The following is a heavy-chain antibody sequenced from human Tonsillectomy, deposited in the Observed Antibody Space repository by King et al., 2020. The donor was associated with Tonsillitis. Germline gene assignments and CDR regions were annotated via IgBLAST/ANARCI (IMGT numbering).Heavy chain of an antibody. V-gene: IGHV4-39*01. CDR2: IYYSGGP. CDR1: GGSISSSTYY. CDR3: GILEVRGMTYYGMDV. Sequence: LQLQESGPGLVKPSETLSLTCTVSGGSISSSTYYWGWIRQPPGKGLDWVGIIYYSGGPYYNPSLRSRVTISVDTSKNLFSLRLTAVTAADTAVYYCGILEVRGMTYYGMDVWGQGPTVPVSS. J-gene: IGHJ6*02. D-gene: IGHD1-7*01.